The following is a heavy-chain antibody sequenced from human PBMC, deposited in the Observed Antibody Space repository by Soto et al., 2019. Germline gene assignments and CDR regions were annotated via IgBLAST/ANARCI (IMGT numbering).Heavy chain of an antibody. J-gene: IGHJ3*02. CDR2: IYWDDDK. D-gene: IGHD3-10*01. CDR3: AHSFQIGYYGSGSYPENAFDI. CDR1: GFSLSTSGVG. Sequence: SGPTLVKPTQTLTLTCTFSGFSLSTSGVGVGWIRQPPGKALEWLALIYWDDDKRYSPSLKSRLTITKDTSKNQVVLTMTNMDPVDTATYYCAHSFQIGYYGSGSYPENAFDIWGQGTMVTVSS. V-gene: IGHV2-5*02.